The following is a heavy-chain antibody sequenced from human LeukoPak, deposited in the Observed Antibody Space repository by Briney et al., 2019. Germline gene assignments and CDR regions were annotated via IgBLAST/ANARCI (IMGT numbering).Heavy chain of an antibody. CDR3: GKSRVGGSLHSYDH. J-gene: IGHJ4*02. Sequence: GASLEISCKASGYIVMDYWIGGVRQPPGKGQEGMGIIYFDDSDNRYSPPFDGQVLISGDKSPATAYLQWRSLKASDTAIYYCGKSRVGGSLHSYDHWGQGTRVTVSS. D-gene: IGHD4-23*01. V-gene: IGHV5-51*01. CDR2: IYFDDSDN. CDR1: GYIVMDYW.